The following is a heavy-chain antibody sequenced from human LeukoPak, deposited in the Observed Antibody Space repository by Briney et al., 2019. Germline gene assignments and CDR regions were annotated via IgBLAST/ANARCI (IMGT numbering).Heavy chain of an antibody. D-gene: IGHD3-22*01. CDR1: GFTFGDYA. V-gene: IGHV3-23*01. J-gene: IGHJ4*02. CDR3: AKRGVVIRVILVGFHKEAYYFDS. Sequence: PGGSLRPSCTASGFTFGDYAMSWVRQAPGKGLEWVAGISGSGGSTNYADSVKGRFTISRDNPKNTLFLQMNSLRAEDTAVYFCAKRGVVIRVILVGFHKEAYYFDSWGQGALVTVSS. CDR2: ISGSGGST.